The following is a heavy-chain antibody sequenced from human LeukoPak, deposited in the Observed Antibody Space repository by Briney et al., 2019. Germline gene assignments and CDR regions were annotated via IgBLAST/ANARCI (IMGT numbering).Heavy chain of an antibody. J-gene: IGHJ4*02. CDR2: ISGSGGST. D-gene: IGHD3-3*01. CDR1: GFAFSSYA. CDR3: AKENLYDFWSGYSPSYYFDY. V-gene: IGHV3-23*01. Sequence: PGGSLRLSCAASGFAFSSYAMSWVRQAPGKGLEWVSAISGSGGSTYYADSVKGRFTISRDNSKNTLYLQKNSLRAEDTAVYYCAKENLYDFWSGYSPSYYFDYWGQGTLVTVSS.